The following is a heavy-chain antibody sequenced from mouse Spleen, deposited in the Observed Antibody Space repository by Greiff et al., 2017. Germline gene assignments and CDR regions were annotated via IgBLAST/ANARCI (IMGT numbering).Heavy chain of an antibody. CDR1: GYTFTSYW. CDR2: IDPSDSET. V-gene: IGHV1-52*01. D-gene: IGHD1-2*01. J-gene: IGHJ4*01. Sequence: VQLQQPGAELVRPGSSVKLSCKASGYTFTSYWMHWVKQRPIQGLEWIGNIDPSDSETHYNQKFKDKATLTVDKSSSTAYMQLSSLTSEDSAVYYCARYSHYYGYDYAMDYWGQGTSVTVSS. CDR3: ARYSHYYGYDYAMDY.